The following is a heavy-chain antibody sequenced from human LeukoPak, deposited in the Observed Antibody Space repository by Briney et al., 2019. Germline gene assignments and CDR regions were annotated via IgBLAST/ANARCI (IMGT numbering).Heavy chain of an antibody. J-gene: IGHJ4*02. CDR2: ISYSGNT. CDR3: ARDHPLGDVTRHFDY. D-gene: IGHD2-21*02. CDR1: GGSISNYY. V-gene: IGHV4-59*01. Sequence: SETLSLTCTVSGGSISNYYWTWIRQPPGKGLEWIGFISYSGNTNYNPSLKSRVTISLDTSKNQFSLKLISVTAADTAVYYCARDHPLGDVTRHFDYWGQGTLVTVSS.